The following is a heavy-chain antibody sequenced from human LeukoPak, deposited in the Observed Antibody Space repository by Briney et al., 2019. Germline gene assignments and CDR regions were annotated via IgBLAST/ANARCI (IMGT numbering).Heavy chain of an antibody. Sequence: ASVKVSCKASGYTFTGYYIHWVRQAPGQGLEWMGWINPNNGGTNYAQKFHGRVNMTTDTSVSTAYIELSRVTFDDTAVYYCARVRAVGTLDYWGQGALVIVSS. D-gene: IGHD7-27*01. V-gene: IGHV1-2*02. CDR3: ARVRAVGTLDY. CDR1: GYTFTGYY. J-gene: IGHJ4*02. CDR2: INPNNGGT.